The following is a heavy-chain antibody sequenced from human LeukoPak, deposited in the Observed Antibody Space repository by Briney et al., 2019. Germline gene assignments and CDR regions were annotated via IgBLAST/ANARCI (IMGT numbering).Heavy chain of an antibody. CDR1: GGSISSGDYY. J-gene: IGHJ4*02. CDR2: IYYSGST. Sequence: SQTLSLTXTVSGGSISSGDYYWSWIRQPPGKGLEWIGYIYYSGSTYYNPSLKSRVTISVDTSKNQFSLKLSSVTAADTAVYYCARLIQLWLYPYFDYWGQGTLVTVSS. D-gene: IGHD5-18*01. CDR3: ARLIQLWLYPYFDY. V-gene: IGHV4-30-4*08.